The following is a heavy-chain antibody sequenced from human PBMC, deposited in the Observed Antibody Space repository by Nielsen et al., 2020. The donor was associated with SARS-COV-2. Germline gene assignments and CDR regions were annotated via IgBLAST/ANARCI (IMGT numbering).Heavy chain of an antibody. CDR2: VSGSGGRT. D-gene: IGHD5-18*01. Sequence: GESLKISCAASGFTFSNYAMNWVRQSPRKGLEWVSTVSGSGGRTDYADSVKGRFTISRDNSKNTLYLQMDSLRAEDTAKYYCAREGDTYGVRNFDYWGQGVMVTVSS. CDR3: AREGDTYGVRNFDY. J-gene: IGHJ4*02. CDR1: GFTFSNYA. V-gene: IGHV3-23*01.